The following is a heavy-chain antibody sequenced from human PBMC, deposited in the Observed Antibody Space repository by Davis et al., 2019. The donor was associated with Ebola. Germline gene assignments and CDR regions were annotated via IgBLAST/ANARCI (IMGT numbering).Heavy chain of an antibody. Sequence: GESLKISCSASGSTFSGYDMHWVRQASGKGLEWVSAIGTAGDTYYPDSVKGRFTISRENDKNSLYLQMNSLRAGDTAVYYCARGFFSLYYYGLDVWGKGTTVTVSS. J-gene: IGHJ6*04. CDR1: GSTFSGYD. D-gene: IGHD2/OR15-2a*01. V-gene: IGHV3-13*01. CDR3: ARGFFSLYYYGLDV. CDR2: IGTAGDT.